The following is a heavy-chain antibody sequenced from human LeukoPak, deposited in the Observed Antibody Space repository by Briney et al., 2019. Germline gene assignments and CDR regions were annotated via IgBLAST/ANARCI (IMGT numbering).Heavy chain of an antibody. Sequence: TGGSLRLSCAASGLTFSSYGMHWVRQAPGKGLEWVAFIRYDGSNKYYADSVKGRFTISRDNSKNTLYLQMNSLRAEDTAVYYCARGTSISSHPPCDYWGQGTLVTVSS. CDR1: GLTFSSYG. D-gene: IGHD6-13*01. J-gene: IGHJ4*02. V-gene: IGHV3-30*02. CDR3: ARGTSISSHPPCDY. CDR2: IRYDGSNK.